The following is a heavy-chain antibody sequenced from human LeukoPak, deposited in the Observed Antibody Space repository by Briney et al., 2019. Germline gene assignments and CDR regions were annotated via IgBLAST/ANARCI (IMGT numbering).Heavy chain of an antibody. J-gene: IGHJ4*02. CDR3: VRGPHTSGWPQHYY. D-gene: IGHD6-19*01. CDR1: GYTFTSYD. Sequence: VASVKVSCKASGYTFTSYDINWVRQATGQGLEWMGWMNPNSGNTGYAQKFQGRVTMTRNTSISTAYMELSSLTSDDTAVYFCVRGPHTSGWPQHYYWGQGTLVTVSS. V-gene: IGHV1-8*01. CDR2: MNPNSGNT.